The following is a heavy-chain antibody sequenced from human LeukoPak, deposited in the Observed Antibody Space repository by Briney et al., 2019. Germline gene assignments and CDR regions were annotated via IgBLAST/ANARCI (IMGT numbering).Heavy chain of an antibody. CDR3: ARRGGYSGYDSH. CDR2: IYHSGST. D-gene: IGHD5-12*01. J-gene: IGHJ4*02. CDR1: GGSISSGGYY. Sequence: SETLSLTCTVSGGSISSGGYYWSWIRQPPGKGLEWIGYIYHSGSTYYNPSLKSRVTISVDRSKNQFSLKLSSVTAADTAVYYCARRGGYSGYDSHWGQGTLVTVSS. V-gene: IGHV4-30-2*01.